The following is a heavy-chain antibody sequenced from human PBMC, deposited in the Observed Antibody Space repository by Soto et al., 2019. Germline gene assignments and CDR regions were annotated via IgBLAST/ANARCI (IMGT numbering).Heavy chain of an antibody. CDR1: GRIFSSFP. Sequence: QVQVVQSGAEVKKPGSSVKISCKASGRIFSSFPTSWVRQVPGQGLEWMGGVISASGSVTYAPKFQGRVTMTAVNYAGIGYMELTRMTSEDKATYFCARVGSRDASTYVLDQWGPGTMVTVSS. V-gene: IGHV1-69*06. CDR2: VISASGSV. CDR3: ARVGSRDASTYVLDQ. D-gene: IGHD1-26*01. J-gene: IGHJ1*01.